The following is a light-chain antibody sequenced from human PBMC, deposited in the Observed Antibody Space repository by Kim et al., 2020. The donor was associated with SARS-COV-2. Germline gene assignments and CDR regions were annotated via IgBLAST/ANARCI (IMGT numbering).Light chain of an antibody. CDR3: QAWDSSTYG. CDR1: KLGEKY. V-gene: IGLV3-1*01. CDR2: QDS. Sequence: SYELTQPPSVSVSPGQTASITCSGDKLGEKYACWYQQKPGQSPVLVIYQDSKRPSGIPERFSGSNSGNTATLTISGTQARDGANYYCQAWDSSTYGFGT. J-gene: IGLJ1*01.